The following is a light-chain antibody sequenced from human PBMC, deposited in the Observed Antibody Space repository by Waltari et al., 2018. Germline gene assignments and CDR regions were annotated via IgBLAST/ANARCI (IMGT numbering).Light chain of an antibody. CDR3: QVWDDTTNSGV. Sequence: YVVTQPPSVSVAPGTTATLTCGGENIESKSVTWYHQKPGQAPVLVIFYDMDRPSGIPERFSGSNSGNTATLTISWVEAGDEADYHCQVWDDTTNSGVFGGGTRLTVL. CDR2: YDM. CDR1: NIESKS. J-gene: IGLJ3*02. V-gene: IGLV3-21*04.